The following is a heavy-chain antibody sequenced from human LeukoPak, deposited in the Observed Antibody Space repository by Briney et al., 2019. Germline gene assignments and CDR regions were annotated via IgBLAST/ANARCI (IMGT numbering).Heavy chain of an antibody. V-gene: IGHV3-23*01. D-gene: IGHD3-22*01. CDR3: ASLHYYDSPDAFDI. CDR2: ISGSGYST. Sequence: GGSLRLSCAASGFIFSSYVMSWVRRAPGKGLEWVSTISGSGYSTYYADSVKGRFTISRDNSKNTLYLQMNSLRAEDTAVYYCASLHYYDSPDAFDIWGQGTMVTVSS. CDR1: GFIFSSYV. J-gene: IGHJ3*02.